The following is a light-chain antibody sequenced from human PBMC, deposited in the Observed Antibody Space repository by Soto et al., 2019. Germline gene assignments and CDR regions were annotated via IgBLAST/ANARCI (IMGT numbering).Light chain of an antibody. Sequence: EIVLTQSPATLSLSPGERAALSCRASPSVSNYLAWYQQKPGQAPRLLIYDASNRATGIPARFSGGGSGTDFTLTISSLEPEDFAVYYCQHRSNWHITFGQGTRLDIK. CDR1: PSVSNY. V-gene: IGKV3-11*01. CDR3: QHRSNWHIT. J-gene: IGKJ5*01. CDR2: DAS.